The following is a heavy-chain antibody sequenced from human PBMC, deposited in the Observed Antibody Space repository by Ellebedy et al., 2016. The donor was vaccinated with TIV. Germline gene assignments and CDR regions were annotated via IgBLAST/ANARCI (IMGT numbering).Heavy chain of an antibody. CDR3: ARAPVVVVAATLMASIRRTNYYGMDV. CDR2: ISYDGSNK. V-gene: IGHV3-30-3*01. D-gene: IGHD2-15*01. Sequence: GESLKISXAASGFTFSSYAMHWVRQAPGKGLEWVAVISYDGSNKYYADSVKGRFTISRDNSKNTLYLQMNSLRAEDTAVYYCARAPVVVVAATLMASIRRTNYYGMDVWGQGTTVTVSS. CDR1: GFTFSSYA. J-gene: IGHJ6*02.